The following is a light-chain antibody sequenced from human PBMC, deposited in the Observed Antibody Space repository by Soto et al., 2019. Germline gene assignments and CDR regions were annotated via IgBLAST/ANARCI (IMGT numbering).Light chain of an antibody. CDR2: DVS. V-gene: IGLV2-11*01. CDR1: SSDVGVYNY. Sequence: SALTQPRSVSGSPGQSVTISCTGTSSDVGVYNYVSWYQQYPGKAPKIMIYDVSKRPSGVPDRFSGSKSDNTASLTISGLQAEDEDDYYCCSYAGSYTFVFGIGTKSPS. CDR3: CSYAGSYTFV. J-gene: IGLJ1*01.